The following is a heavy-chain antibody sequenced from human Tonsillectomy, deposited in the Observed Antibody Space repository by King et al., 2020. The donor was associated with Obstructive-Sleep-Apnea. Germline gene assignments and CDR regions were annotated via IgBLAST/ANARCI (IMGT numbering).Heavy chain of an antibody. Sequence: QLQESGPGLVKPSETLSLTCIVSGGSISSSSYYWGWIRQPPGQGLEWIATIFYSGSTYYNPSLKSRVTISVDTSKNQFSLRLNSVTAADTAVYYCARVRGDSSGYYYYYFDYWGQGTLVTVPS. CDR2: IFYSGST. CDR3: ARVRGDSSGYYYYYFDY. J-gene: IGHJ4*02. D-gene: IGHD3-22*01. V-gene: IGHV4-39*01. CDR1: GGSISSSSYY.